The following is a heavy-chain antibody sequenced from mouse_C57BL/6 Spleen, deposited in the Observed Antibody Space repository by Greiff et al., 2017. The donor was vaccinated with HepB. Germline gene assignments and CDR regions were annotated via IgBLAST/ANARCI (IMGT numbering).Heavy chain of an antibody. CDR3: ARKCDGSSMGAMDY. CDR2: IWTGGGT. J-gene: IGHJ4*01. V-gene: IGHV2-9-1*01. D-gene: IGHD1-1*01. Sequence: QVQLKQSGPGLVAPSQSLSITCTVSGFSLTSYAISWVRQPPGKGLEWLGVIWTGGGTNYNSALKSRLSISKDNSKSQVFLKMNRLQTDDTARYYYARKCDGSSMGAMDYWGQGTSVTVSS. CDR1: GFSLTSYA.